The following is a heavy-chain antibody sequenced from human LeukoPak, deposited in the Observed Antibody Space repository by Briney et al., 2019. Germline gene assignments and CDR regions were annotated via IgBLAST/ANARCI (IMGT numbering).Heavy chain of an antibody. CDR2: IYPRDSDT. CDR3: ARHFYGDYLFDY. D-gene: IGHD4-17*01. J-gene: IGHJ4*02. CDR1: GYSFTNYW. Sequence: GESLKISCKGSGYSFTNYWIGWVRQMPGKGLEWMGIIYPRDSDTRYSPSFQGQVTMSADKSISTAYLQWSSLKASDTAIYYCARHFYGDYLFDYWGREPWSPSPQ. V-gene: IGHV5-51*01.